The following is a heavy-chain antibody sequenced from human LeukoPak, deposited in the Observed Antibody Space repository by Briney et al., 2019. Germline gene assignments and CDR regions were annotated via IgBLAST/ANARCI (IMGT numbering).Heavy chain of an antibody. V-gene: IGHV1-2*06. J-gene: IGHJ4*02. CDR1: GYTFSGYF. Sequence: ASVKVSCKASGYTFSGYFVHWVRQAPGQGLEWMGRINAGSGDTEFAQKFQGRVTMTRDTFVSTAYMEVSGLTSDDTAMYYCARDLSSTPNWELDYWGQGTLVTVCS. D-gene: IGHD1-1*01. CDR2: INAGSGDT. CDR3: ARDLSSTPNWELDY.